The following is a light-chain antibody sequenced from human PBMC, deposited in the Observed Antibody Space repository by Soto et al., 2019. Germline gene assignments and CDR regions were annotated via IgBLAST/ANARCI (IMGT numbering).Light chain of an antibody. CDR1: QSVSSN. CDR3: QQYNNWPPT. CDR2: GAS. J-gene: IGKJ1*01. Sequence: EIVMTQSPATLSVSPGERATLSCRASQSVSSNLAWSQHKPGQAPRLLIYGASTRATGIPARFSGSGSGTEFTLTISSLQSEDFAVYYCQQYNNWPPTFGQGTKVDI. V-gene: IGKV3-15*01.